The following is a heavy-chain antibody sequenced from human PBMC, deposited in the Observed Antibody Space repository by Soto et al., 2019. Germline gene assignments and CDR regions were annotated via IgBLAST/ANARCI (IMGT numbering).Heavy chain of an antibody. CDR3: AKTATYDYVWGDYRYFFDH. CDR2: ISSSSSTI. D-gene: IGHD3-16*02. CDR1: GFTFSSYS. J-gene: IGHJ5*02. V-gene: IGHV3-48*02. Sequence: GGSLRLSCAASGFTFSSYSMNWVRQAPGKGLEWVSYISSSSSTIYYADSVKGRFTISRDNAKKSLYLQMNSLRDEDTATYYCAKTATYDYVWGDYRYFFDHSGQGTVVTVYS.